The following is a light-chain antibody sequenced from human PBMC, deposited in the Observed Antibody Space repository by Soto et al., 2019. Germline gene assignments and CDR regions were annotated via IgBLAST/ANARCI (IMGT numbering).Light chain of an antibody. J-gene: IGLJ2*01. CDR2: SNN. CDR1: SSNIGSNT. CDR3: AAWDDSLNAVV. Sequence: QSVLTQPPSASGTPGQRVTISCSGRSSNIGSNTVNWYQQLPGTAPKLLIYSNNQRPSGVPDRFSGSKSGTSASLAISGLQSEDEADYYCAAWDDSLNAVVFGGGTKGTV. V-gene: IGLV1-44*01.